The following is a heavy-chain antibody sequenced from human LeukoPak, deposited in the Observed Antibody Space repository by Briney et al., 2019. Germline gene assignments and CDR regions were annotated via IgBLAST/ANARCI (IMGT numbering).Heavy chain of an antibody. V-gene: IGHV1-69*04. CDR3: ARDGFPTVTTFDY. Sequence: ASVKVSCKASGGTFSSYTISWVRQAPGQGLEWMGRIIPILGIANYAQKFQGRGTITADKSTSTAYMELSSLRSEDTAVYYCARDGFPTVTTFDYWGQGTLVTVSS. D-gene: IGHD4-11*01. J-gene: IGHJ4*02. CDR1: GGTFSSYT. CDR2: IIPILGIA.